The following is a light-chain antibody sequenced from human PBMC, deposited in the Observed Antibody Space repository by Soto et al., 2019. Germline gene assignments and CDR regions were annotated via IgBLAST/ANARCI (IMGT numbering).Light chain of an antibody. V-gene: IGKV3-20*01. Sequence: EIVFTQSPGTLSLSPGERATLSCRASQSVTSNYLAWYQQKPGQAPRLLIYGASKRATGIPDRFSGSGSGRDFTLTISGLEPEDFAVYYCQQYGSSPLISFGQGTRLEIK. CDR1: QSVTSNY. CDR3: QQYGSSPLIS. CDR2: GAS. J-gene: IGKJ5*01.